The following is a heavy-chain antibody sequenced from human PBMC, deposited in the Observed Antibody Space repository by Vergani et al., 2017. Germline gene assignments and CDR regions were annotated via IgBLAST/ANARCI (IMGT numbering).Heavy chain of an antibody. V-gene: IGHV4-61*02. CDR2: IYTSGST. D-gene: IGHD4-23*01. CDR1: GGSISSGSYY. J-gene: IGHJ4*02. CDR3: ASDIGGGLG. Sequence: QVQLQELGPGLVKPSQTLSLTCTVSGGSISSGSYYWSWIRQPAGKGLEWIGRIYTSGSTNYNPSLKSRVTISVDTSKNQFSLKLSSVTAADTAVYYCASDIGGGLGWGQGTLVTVSS.